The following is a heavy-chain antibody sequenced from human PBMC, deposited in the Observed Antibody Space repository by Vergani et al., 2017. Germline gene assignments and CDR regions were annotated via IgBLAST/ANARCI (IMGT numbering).Heavy chain of an antibody. CDR1: TGSFSGYY. V-gene: IGHV4-34*01. J-gene: IGHJ4*02. CDR2: INHSGST. CDR3: ASELGYFDY. D-gene: IGHD3-16*01. Sequence: QVQLQQWGAGLLKPSETLSLTCAVYTGSFSGYYWSWIRQPPGKGLEWIGEINHSGSTNYNPSLKSRVTISVDTSKNQFSLKLSSVTAADTAVYYCASELGYFDYWGQGTLVTVSS.